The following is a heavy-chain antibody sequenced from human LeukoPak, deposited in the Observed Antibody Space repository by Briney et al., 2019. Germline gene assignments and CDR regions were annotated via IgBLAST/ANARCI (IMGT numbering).Heavy chain of an antibody. Sequence: SETLSLTCTVSGGSISSYYWSWIRQPAGKGLEWIGRIYTSGSTNYKPSLKSRVTMSVDTSKNQFSLKLSSVSAADTAVYYCARSGSSYYSPNFDYWGQGTLVTVSS. V-gene: IGHV4-4*07. CDR3: ARSGSSYYSPNFDY. D-gene: IGHD1-26*01. CDR2: IYTSGST. J-gene: IGHJ4*02. CDR1: GGSISSYY.